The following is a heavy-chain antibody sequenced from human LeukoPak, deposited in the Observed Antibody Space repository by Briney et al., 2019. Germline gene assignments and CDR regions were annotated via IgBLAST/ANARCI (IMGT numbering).Heavy chain of an antibody. J-gene: IGHJ4*02. CDR1: GGSISSYY. D-gene: IGHD6-13*01. Sequence: SETLSLTCTVSGGSISSYYWSWIRQPPGKGLEWIGYIYYSGSTNYNPSLKSRVTISVDTSKNQFSLKLSSVTAADTAVYYCARAESSWYHLYWGQGTLVTVSS. CDR2: IYYSGST. V-gene: IGHV4-59*01. CDR3: ARAESSWYHLY.